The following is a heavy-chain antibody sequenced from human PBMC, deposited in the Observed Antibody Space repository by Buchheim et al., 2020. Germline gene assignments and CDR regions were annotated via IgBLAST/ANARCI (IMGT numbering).Heavy chain of an antibody. CDR1: GGSFSGYY. CDR3: ARREDYYGSGSCFDY. J-gene: IGHJ4*02. CDR2: INHSGST. Sequence: QVQLQQWGAGLLKPSETLSLTCAVYGGSFSGYYWGWIRQPPGKGLEWIGEINHSGSTNYNPSLKSRVTMSVDTSKNQFSLKLSSVTAADTAVYYCARREDYYGSGSCFDYWGQGTL. V-gene: IGHV4-34*01. D-gene: IGHD3-10*01.